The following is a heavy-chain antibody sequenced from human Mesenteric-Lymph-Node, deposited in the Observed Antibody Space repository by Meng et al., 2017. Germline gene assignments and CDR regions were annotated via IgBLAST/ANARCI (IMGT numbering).Heavy chain of an antibody. V-gene: IGHV4-4*02. J-gene: IGHJ4*02. D-gene: IGHD1-7*01. CDR1: GDSISSDSW. CDR2: VYHRGDT. Sequence: QGQPQESGPGLVEPSGTLSLTCTVSGDSISSDSWWSWVRQPPGKGLEWIGEVYHRGDTNYNPSLKSRVDISVDKSKNQFYLSLFSVTAADTAVYYCGRDQGRELINHWGQGTLVTVSS. CDR3: GRDQGRELINH.